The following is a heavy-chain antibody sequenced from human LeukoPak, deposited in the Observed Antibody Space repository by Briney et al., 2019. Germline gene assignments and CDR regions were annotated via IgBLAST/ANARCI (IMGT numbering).Heavy chain of an antibody. CDR1: GFTFDDYA. CDR3: AKDIGGGGSSWSPDHYGMGV. Sequence: AGGSLRLSCAASGFTFDDYAMPWGRQATGKGLEWVSGISWNSGSIGYADSVKGRFTISRDNAKNSLYLQMNSLRAEDTALYYCAKDIGGGGSSWSPDHYGMGVWGQGTTVTVSS. CDR2: ISWNSGSI. V-gene: IGHV3-9*01. D-gene: IGHD6-13*01. J-gene: IGHJ6*02.